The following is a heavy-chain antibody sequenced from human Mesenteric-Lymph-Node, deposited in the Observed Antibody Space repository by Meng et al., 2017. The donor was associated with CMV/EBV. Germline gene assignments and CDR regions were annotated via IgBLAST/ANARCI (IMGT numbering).Heavy chain of an antibody. CDR3: ANLQGYSSSFY. CDR1: GFSFSDYA. V-gene: IGHV3-23*01. CDR2: ISASTSIT. Sequence: GESLKISCAASGFSFSDYAMSWVRQAPGKGLQWVSTISASTSITSYADSVRGRFTIFRDNSKDTLFLQMIGLRADDTALYFCANLQGYSSSFYWGQGTLVTVSS. D-gene: IGHD3-22*01. J-gene: IGHJ4*02.